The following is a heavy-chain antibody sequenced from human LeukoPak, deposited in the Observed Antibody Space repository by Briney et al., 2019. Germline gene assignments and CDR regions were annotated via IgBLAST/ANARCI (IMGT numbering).Heavy chain of an antibody. CDR2: IKQDGSKK. Sequence: PGGSLRLSCAASGFTFSSNWMTWVRQAPGKGLEWVAKIKQDGSKKYYVDSVKGRFTISRDNAKNSLYLQMNSLGAEDTAVYYCARRGTSSSWAHLDYWGQGTLVTVSS. CDR3: ARRGTSSSWAHLDY. CDR1: GFTFSSNW. V-gene: IGHV3-7*05. D-gene: IGHD6-13*01. J-gene: IGHJ4*02.